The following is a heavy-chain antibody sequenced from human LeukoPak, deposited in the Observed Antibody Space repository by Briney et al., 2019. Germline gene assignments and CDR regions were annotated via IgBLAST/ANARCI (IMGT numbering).Heavy chain of an antibody. CDR3: AKGYSSGESYVNNWFDP. V-gene: IGHV3-30*18. J-gene: IGHJ5*02. CDR2: ISYDGSDK. D-gene: IGHD6-19*01. Sequence: GGSLRLSCAASGFTFSNYGMHWVRQAPGKGLEWVAIISYDGSDKYYADSVKGRFTISRDNSKNTLYLQMNTLRAEDTAVYYCAKGYSSGESYVNNWFDPWVQGTLVTVSS. CDR1: GFTFSNYG.